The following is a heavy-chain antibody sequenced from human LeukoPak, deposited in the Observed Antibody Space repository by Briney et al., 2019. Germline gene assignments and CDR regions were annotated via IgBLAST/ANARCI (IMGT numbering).Heavy chain of an antibody. V-gene: IGHV3-66*01. J-gene: IGHJ4*02. CDR1: GFTVSSNY. CDR3: ARDPPNWGSIGY. D-gene: IGHD7-27*01. Sequence: GGSLRLSCAASGFTVSSNYMSWVRQAPGKGLEWVSVIYSGGSTYYADSVKGRFTISRDNSKNTLYLQMNSLRAEDTAVYYCARDPPNWGSIGYWGQGTPVTVSS. CDR2: IYSGGST.